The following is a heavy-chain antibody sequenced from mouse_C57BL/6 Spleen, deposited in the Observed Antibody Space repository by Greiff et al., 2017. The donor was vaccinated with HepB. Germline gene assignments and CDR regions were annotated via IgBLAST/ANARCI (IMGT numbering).Heavy chain of an antibody. CDR1: GYTFTSYG. CDR2: IYPRSGNT. Sequence: VQLQQSGAELARPGASVKLSCKASGYTFTSYGISWVKQRTGQGLEWIGEIYPRSGNTYYNEKFKGKATLTADKSSSTAYMELRSLTSEDSAVYFCARALHYYGSSYYWYFDVWGTGTTVTVSS. CDR3: ARALHYYGSSYYWYFDV. J-gene: IGHJ1*03. V-gene: IGHV1-81*01. D-gene: IGHD1-1*01.